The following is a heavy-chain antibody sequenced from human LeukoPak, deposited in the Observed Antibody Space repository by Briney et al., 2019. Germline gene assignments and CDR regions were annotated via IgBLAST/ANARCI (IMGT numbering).Heavy chain of an antibody. J-gene: IGHJ4*02. V-gene: IGHV4-34*01. CDR2: INHSGST. CDR1: GGSFSGYY. Sequence: SETLSLTCAVYGGSFSGYYWSWIRQPPGKGLEWIGEINHSGSTNYNPSLKSRVTISVDTSKNQFSLKLSSVTAADTAVYYCARGGPAHYYFDYWGQGTLVTVSS. CDR3: ARGGPAHYYFDY.